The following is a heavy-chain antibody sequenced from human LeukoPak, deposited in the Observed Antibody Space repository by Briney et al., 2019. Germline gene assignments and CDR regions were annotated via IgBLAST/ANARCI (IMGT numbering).Heavy chain of an antibody. Sequence: GGSLRLSCAASGFTFSSYAMRWVRQARGKGVEWVSAISGSGGSTYYADAVKGRFTISRDNSKTSLYLQMNSLRAEDTAVYYCAELGITMIGGVWGKGTPVTISS. CDR2: ISGSGGST. CDR3: AELGITMIGGV. V-gene: IGHV3-23*01. CDR1: GFTFSSYA. D-gene: IGHD3-10*02. J-gene: IGHJ6*04.